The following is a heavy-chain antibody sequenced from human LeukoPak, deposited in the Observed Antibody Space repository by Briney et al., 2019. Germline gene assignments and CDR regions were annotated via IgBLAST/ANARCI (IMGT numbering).Heavy chain of an antibody. CDR3: ARDETPDTAMVYYFDY. CDR1: GYTFTSYY. Sequence: ASVKVSCKASGYTFTSYYMHWVRQAPGQGLEWMGIINPSGGSTSYAQKFQGGVTMTRDTSTSTVYMELSSLRSEDTAVYYCARDETPDTAMVYYFDYWGQGTLVTVSS. CDR2: INPSGGST. J-gene: IGHJ4*02. V-gene: IGHV1-46*01. D-gene: IGHD5-18*01.